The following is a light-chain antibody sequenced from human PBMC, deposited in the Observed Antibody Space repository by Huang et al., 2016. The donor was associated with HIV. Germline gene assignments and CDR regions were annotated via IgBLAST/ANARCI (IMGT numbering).Light chain of an antibody. CDR1: QYVSSN. CDR3: QQYNNWPRT. Sequence: ERVMTQSPDTLSVSPGERATLYCRASQYVSSNLAWYQQKPGQAPRLRVYGASTRVIDIPARFSGSGSGTEFTLTISSLQSEDSAVYYCQQYNNWPRTFGQGTKLEIK. CDR2: GAS. V-gene: IGKV3-15*01. J-gene: IGKJ2*01.